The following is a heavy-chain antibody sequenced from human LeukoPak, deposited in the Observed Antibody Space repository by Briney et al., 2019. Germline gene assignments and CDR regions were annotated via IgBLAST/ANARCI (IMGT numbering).Heavy chain of an antibody. CDR2: ISSSSSTI. CDR3: ARGTYYYSPPGYFDY. Sequence: GGSLRLSCAASGFTFSSYAMSWVRQAPGKGLEWVSYISSSSSTIYYADSVKGRFTISRDNAKNSLYLQMNSLRAEDTAVYYCARGTYYYSPPGYFDYWGQGTLVTVSS. J-gene: IGHJ4*02. CDR1: GFTFSSYA. V-gene: IGHV3-48*01. D-gene: IGHD3-10*01.